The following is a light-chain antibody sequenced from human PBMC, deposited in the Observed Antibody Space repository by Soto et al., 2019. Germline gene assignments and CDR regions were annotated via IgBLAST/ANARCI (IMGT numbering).Light chain of an antibody. CDR3: QDYNNWPFT. CDR1: QRFSRD. V-gene: IGKV3-15*01. Sequence: EVVMTQSPATLSVSPGDRATLSCSASQRFSRDLACHQQKPGQAPRLLIYAASTRATGIPARFNGSGTGTEFHHTISSLQSEDFSVDYCQDYNNWPFTFGQGTNL. CDR2: AAS. J-gene: IGKJ2*01.